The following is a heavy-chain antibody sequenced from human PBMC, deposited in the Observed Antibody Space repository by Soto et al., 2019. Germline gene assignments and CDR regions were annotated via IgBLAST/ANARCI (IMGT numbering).Heavy chain of an antibody. D-gene: IGHD3-10*01. CDR1: GYTLSRYD. CDR3: ARGRWVLLWFGRPGAFDI. V-gene: IGHV1-8*01. J-gene: IGHJ3*02. Sequence: ASVKVSCKGSGYTLSRYDMNWVRQANGKGLEWMGWMNPNSGNTGYAQKVQGRVTMTRNTSISTAYMELSSLRSEDTAVYYFARGRWVLLWFGRPGAFDIWGQGTMFTVS. CDR2: MNPNSGNT.